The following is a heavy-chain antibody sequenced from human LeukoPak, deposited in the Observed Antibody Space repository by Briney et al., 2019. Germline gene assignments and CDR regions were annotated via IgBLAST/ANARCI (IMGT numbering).Heavy chain of an antibody. CDR1: GYSISSGYY. J-gene: IGHJ4*02. Sequence: PSETLSLTCTVSGYSISSGYYWGWIRQPPGKGLEWIGSIYHSGSTYYNPSLKSRVTISVDTSKNQFSLKLSSVTAADTAVYYCARVNSGYDFWGYYFDYWGQGTLVTVSS. V-gene: IGHV4-38-2*02. CDR2: IYHSGST. D-gene: IGHD5-12*01. CDR3: ARVNSGYDFWGYYFDY.